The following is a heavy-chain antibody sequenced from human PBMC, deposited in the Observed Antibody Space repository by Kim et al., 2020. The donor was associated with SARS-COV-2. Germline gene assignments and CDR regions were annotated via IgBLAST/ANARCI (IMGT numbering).Heavy chain of an antibody. Sequence: GGSLRLSCAASGFTFSSYWMHWVRQAPGKGLVWVSRIKRDGSSTSYADSVKGRFTVSRDNAKNTLFLQMNSLRVEDTAVYYCVRDVSTSDTSFDPWGQGT. J-gene: IGHJ5*02. CDR2: IKRDGSST. CDR1: GFTFSSYW. CDR3: VRDVSTSDTSFDP. V-gene: IGHV3-74*01.